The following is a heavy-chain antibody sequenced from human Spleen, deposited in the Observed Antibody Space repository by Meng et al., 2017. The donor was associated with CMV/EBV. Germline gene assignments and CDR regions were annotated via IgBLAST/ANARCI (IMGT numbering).Heavy chain of an antibody. Sequence: SETLSLTCAVYSGSFTRYYWTWIRQPPGKGLEWIGEVNDSGSTNYNPSLKSRVTISVDTSKNQFSLKLSSVTAADTAVYYCARDPATGPRGDHFDYWGQGTRVTVSS. CDR2: VNDSGST. D-gene: IGHD3-16*01. J-gene: IGHJ4*02. CDR3: ARDPATGPRGDHFDY. V-gene: IGHV4-34*01. CDR1: SGSFTRYY.